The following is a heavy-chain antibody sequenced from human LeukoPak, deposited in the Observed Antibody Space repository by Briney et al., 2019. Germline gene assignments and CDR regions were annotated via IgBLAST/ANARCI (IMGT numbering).Heavy chain of an antibody. CDR3: AKDWDRDNWNDEGLDY. J-gene: IGHJ4*02. D-gene: IGHD1-1*01. V-gene: IGHV3-23*01. CDR1: GFTFSSYA. Sequence: PGGSLRLSCAASGFTFSSYAMSWVRQAPGKGLEWVSAISGSGGSTYYADSVKGRFTISRDNSKNTLYLQMNSLRAEDTAVYYCAKDWDRDNWNDEGLDYWGQGTLVTVSS. CDR2: ISGSGGST.